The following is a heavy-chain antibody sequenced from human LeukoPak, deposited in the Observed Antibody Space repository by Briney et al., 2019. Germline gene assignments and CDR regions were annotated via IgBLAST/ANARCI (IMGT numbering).Heavy chain of an antibody. CDR1: GGSFSGYY. CDR2: INHSGST. V-gene: IGHV4-34*01. CDR3: ARYDTVTSNYDY. Sequence: KPSGTLSLTCAVSGGSFSGYYWSWIRQPPGKGLEWIGEINHSGSTNYNPSLKSRVTISVDTSKNQFSLKLSSVTAADTAVYYCARYDTVTSNYDYWGQGTLVTVSS. D-gene: IGHD4-17*01. J-gene: IGHJ4*02.